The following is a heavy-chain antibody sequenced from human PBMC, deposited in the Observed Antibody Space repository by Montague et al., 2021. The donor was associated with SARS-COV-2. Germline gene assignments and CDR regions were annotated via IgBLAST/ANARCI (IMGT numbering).Heavy chain of an antibody. CDR1: GFDFGEYA. CDR2: ISWNSDSS. CDR3: AKDIGTETIYEAFFDE. Sequence: YLRLSCAASGFDFGEYAMHWVRQTPGKGLEWVSGISWNSDSSDYVDSVKGRFSISGDNAKKSLYLQMNSLRPEDTALYYCAKDIGTETIYEAFFDEWGQGTLVTVSS. J-gene: IGHJ4*02. D-gene: IGHD3-16*01. V-gene: IGHV3-9*01.